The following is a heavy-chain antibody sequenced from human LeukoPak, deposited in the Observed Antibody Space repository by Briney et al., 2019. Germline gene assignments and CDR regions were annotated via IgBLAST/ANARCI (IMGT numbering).Heavy chain of an antibody. CDR1: GYTFTSYD. V-gene: IGHV1-46*01. CDR2: INPSGGST. D-gene: IGHD3-22*01. Sequence: GDSLKVSCKASGYTFTSYDMNWVRQAPGKRLECMGIINPSGGSTSYAQKFQGRVTMTRDTSTSTVYMELSSLRSEDTAVYYCARGLLSGYYDSSGYPDYWGQGTLVTVSS. J-gene: IGHJ4*02. CDR3: ARGLLSGYYDSSGYPDY.